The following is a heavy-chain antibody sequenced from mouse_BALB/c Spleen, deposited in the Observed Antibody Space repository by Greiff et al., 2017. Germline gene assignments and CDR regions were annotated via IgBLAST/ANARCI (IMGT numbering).Heavy chain of an antibody. D-gene: IGHD3-3*01. CDR3: AREKGRYAMDY. J-gene: IGHJ4*01. CDR2: ISDGGSYT. CDR1: GFTFSDYY. V-gene: IGHV5-4*02. Sequence: EVKLMESGGGLVKPGGSLKLSCAASGFTFSDYYMYWVRQTPEKRLEWVATISDGGSYTYYPDSVKGRFTISRDNAKNNLYLQMSSLKSEDTAMYYCAREKGRYAMDYWGQGTSVTVSS.